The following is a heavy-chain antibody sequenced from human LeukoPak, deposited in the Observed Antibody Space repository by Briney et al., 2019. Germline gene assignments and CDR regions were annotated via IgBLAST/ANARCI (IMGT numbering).Heavy chain of an antibody. D-gene: IGHD3-22*01. CDR2: ISWNSGSI. V-gene: IGHV3-9*01. CDR3: VKVAPSDYYDTTGYWGDH. CDR1: GFTFDDYA. J-gene: IGHJ4*02. Sequence: GGSLRLSCAASGFTFDDYAIHWVRQAPGKGLEWVSGISWNSGSIVYADSVKGRFTISRDNAKNSLYLQMNSLRAEDTAVYYCVKVAPSDYYDTTGYWGDHWGQGTLVTVSS.